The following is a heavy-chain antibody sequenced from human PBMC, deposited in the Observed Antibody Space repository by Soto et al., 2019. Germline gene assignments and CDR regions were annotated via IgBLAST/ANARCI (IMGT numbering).Heavy chain of an antibody. Sequence: QVQLQESGPGLVKPSETLSLTCTVSGGSISNYYWSWIRQPPGKGLEWIGYINYTGSTNYNPSLKSRVTISVDPSKTQFSLTLSSVTAADTSVYYCARLGSIKLSGLSYSYHDIGVWGKGTTVTVSS. J-gene: IGHJ6*03. D-gene: IGHD3-10*01. CDR2: INYTGST. V-gene: IGHV4-59*08. CDR3: ARLGSIKLSGLSYSYHDIGV. CDR1: GGSISNYY.